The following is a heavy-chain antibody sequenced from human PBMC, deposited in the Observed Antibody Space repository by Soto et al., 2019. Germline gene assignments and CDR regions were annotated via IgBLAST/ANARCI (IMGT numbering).Heavy chain of an antibody. CDR3: ARGGEGCNTSSYWGRLYYGVDV. D-gene: IGHD2-2*01. CDR1: GFTFSSYD. CDR2: IGTAGDT. V-gene: IGHV3-13*01. J-gene: IGHJ6*02. Sequence: GGSLSLSCSASGFTFSSYDMHWVRQTPGRGLEWVSAIGTAGDTYYSGSVRGRCTVSRENVKNSLYLQMNSLRAGDTAVYYCARGGEGCNTSSYWGRLYYGVDVWGQGTTVTVSS.